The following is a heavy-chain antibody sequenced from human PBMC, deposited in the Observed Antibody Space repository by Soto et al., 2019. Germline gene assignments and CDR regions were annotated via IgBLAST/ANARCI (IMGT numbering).Heavy chain of an antibody. CDR1: GGSFSGYY. V-gene: IGHV4-34*01. D-gene: IGHD4-17*01. Sequence: QVQLQQWGAGLLKPSETLSLTCAVYGGSFSGYYWSWIRQPPGKGLEWIGEINHSGSTNYNPSLKSRVTISVHTSKNQFSLKLSSVTAADTAVYYCASGGDYRSYKGYYFDYWGQGTLVTVSS. CDR2: INHSGST. J-gene: IGHJ4*02. CDR3: ASGGDYRSYKGYYFDY.